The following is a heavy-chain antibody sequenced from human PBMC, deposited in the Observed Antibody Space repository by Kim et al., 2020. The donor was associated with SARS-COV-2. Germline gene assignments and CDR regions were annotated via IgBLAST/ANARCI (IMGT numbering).Heavy chain of an antibody. CDR2: ISSSSSYI. D-gene: IGHD2-21*01. Sequence: GGSLRLSCAASGFTFSSYSMNWVRQAPGKGLEWVSSISSSSSYIYYADSVKGRFTISRDNAKNSLYLQMNSLRAEDTAVYYCARDNRDPSKTLYYGMDVWGQGTTVTVSS. CDR3: ARDNRDPSKTLYYGMDV. CDR1: GFTFSSYS. V-gene: IGHV3-21*01. J-gene: IGHJ6*02.